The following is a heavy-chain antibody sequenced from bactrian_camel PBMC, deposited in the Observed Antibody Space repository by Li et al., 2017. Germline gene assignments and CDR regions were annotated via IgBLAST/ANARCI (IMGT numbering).Heavy chain of an antibody. CDR1: GFTFSSYW. CDR2: INYDGGNT. D-gene: IGHD2*01. Sequence: HVQLVESGGGLVQPGGSLTLSCAASGFTFSSYWMYWVRQAPGKGLEWVSSINYDGGNTVTAESVKGRFTISRDNAKKTLYLQMNSLKPEDTAKYYCARDASRVYCSSSWSDLANCGHWGQGTQVTVS. J-gene: IGHJ4*01. V-gene: IGHV3S1*01. CDR3: ARDASRVYCSSSWSDLANCGH.